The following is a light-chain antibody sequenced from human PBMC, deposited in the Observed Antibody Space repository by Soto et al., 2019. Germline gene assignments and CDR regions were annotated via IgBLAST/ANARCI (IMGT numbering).Light chain of an antibody. CDR3: QQYNNWPKT. V-gene: IGKV3-15*01. Sequence: EIVMTHSPATLSVSPRERATLSCRASQSVSSNLAWYQQKPGQAPRLLIYGASTRATGIPARFSGSGSGTEFTLTISSLQSEDFAVYYCQQYNNWPKTFGQGTKVDI. J-gene: IGKJ1*01. CDR2: GAS. CDR1: QSVSSN.